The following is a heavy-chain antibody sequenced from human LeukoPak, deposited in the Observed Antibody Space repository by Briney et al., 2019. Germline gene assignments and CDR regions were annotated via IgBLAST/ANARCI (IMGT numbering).Heavy chain of an antibody. D-gene: IGHD6-13*01. Sequence: PGGSLRLSCAASGFTFSSYAMSWVRQAPGKGLEWVSAISGSGGSTYYADSVKGRFTISRDNSKNTLYLQMNSLRAEDTAVYYCAKGRSNRYTDYVAAAGIPPLLDYWGQGTLVTVSS. J-gene: IGHJ4*02. CDR1: GFTFSSYA. CDR3: AKGRSNRYTDYVAAAGIPPLLDY. CDR2: ISGSGGST. V-gene: IGHV3-23*01.